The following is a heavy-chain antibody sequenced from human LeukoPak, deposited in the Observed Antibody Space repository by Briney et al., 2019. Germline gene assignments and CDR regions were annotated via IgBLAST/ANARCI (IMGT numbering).Heavy chain of an antibody. J-gene: IGHJ3*02. Sequence: SETLSLTCTVSGGSISSYYWSRIRQPPGKGLEWIGYIYYSGNTIYNPSLKSRVTISVGTSKNQFSLKLSSVTAADTAVYYCARGHRSRACGGDCYSDAFDIWGQGTMVTVSS. CDR3: ARGHRSRACGGDCYSDAFDI. D-gene: IGHD2-21*01. CDR1: GGSISSYY. V-gene: IGHV4-59*08. CDR2: IYYSGNT.